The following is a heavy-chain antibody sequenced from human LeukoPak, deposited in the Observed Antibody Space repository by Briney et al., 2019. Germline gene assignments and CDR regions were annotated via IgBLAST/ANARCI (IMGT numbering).Heavy chain of an antibody. CDR2: IYPGDSDT. CDR3: ARDIVVVPAAINYFDY. Sequence: GESLKISCKGSGYSFTSYWIGWVRQMPGKGLEWMGIIYPGDSDTRYSPSFQGQVTISADKSISTAYLQWSSLKASDTAMYYCARDIVVVPAAINYFDYWSQGTLVTVSS. D-gene: IGHD2-2*02. CDR1: GYSFTSYW. V-gene: IGHV5-51*01. J-gene: IGHJ4*02.